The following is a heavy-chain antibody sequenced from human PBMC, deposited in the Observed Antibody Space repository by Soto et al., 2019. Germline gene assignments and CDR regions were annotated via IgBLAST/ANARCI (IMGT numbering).Heavy chain of an antibody. Sequence: LGESLNISCKGSGYSFTIYLISWVRQMPGKGLEWMGRIDPSDSYTNYSPSFQGHVTISADKSISTAYLQWSSLKASDTAMYYCARREIVATDDYWGQGTLVTVSS. V-gene: IGHV5-10-1*01. J-gene: IGHJ4*02. CDR1: GYSFTIYL. CDR2: IDPSDSYT. D-gene: IGHD5-12*01. CDR3: ARREIVATDDY.